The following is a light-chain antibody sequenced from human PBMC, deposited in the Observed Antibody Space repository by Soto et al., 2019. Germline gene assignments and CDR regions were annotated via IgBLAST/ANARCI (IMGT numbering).Light chain of an antibody. CDR2: DGP. CDR3: CSYAGTDTLVI. Sequence: QSALTQPRSVSGSPGQSVTISCAGTGNDIGRYDFVSWYQQHPGKAPNLMIYDGPERPSGVPDRFSGSKSVSTASLTISRLQAEDEADYYCCSYAGTDTLVIFGGGTKLTVL. CDR1: GNDIGRYDF. V-gene: IGLV2-11*01. J-gene: IGLJ2*01.